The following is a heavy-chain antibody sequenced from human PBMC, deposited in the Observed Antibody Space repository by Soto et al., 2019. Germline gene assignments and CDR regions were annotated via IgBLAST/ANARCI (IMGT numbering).Heavy chain of an antibody. CDR3: ARDRSDSGWYGWFDP. Sequence: ASVKVSCKASGGTFSSYAISWVRQAPGQGLEWMGGIIPIFGTANYAQKFQGRVTITADESTSTAYMELSSLRSEDTAVYYCARDRSDSGWYGWFDPWGQGTLVTVSS. J-gene: IGHJ5*02. D-gene: IGHD6-19*01. V-gene: IGHV1-69*13. CDR1: GGTFSSYA. CDR2: IIPIFGTA.